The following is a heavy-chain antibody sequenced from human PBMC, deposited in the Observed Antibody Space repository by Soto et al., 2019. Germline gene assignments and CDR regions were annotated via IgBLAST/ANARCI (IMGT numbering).Heavy chain of an antibody. CDR1: GDSITSVGYY. J-gene: IGHJ5*02. D-gene: IGHD4-17*01. V-gene: IGHV4-31*03. CDR3: ARAGEYPDYFRFDP. Sequence: QVQLQESGPGLVRPSQTLSLTCSVSGDSITSVGYYWTWIRQLPGKGLEWIGYIYYTGSTNYNPSLRSRLTISSDTSENQFSLRLTSVTAADTAVYYCARAGEYPDYFRFDPWGQGTLVTVSS. CDR2: IYYTGST.